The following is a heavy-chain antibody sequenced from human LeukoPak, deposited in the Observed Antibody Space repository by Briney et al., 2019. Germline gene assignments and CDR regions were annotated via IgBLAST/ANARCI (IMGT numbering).Heavy chain of an antibody. Sequence: SETLSLTCTVSGYSISSGFYWGWIRQPPGKGLDWIGNIYHSGSPYYNPSLKSRVTISLDTSKNQFSLRLNSVTAADTAVYYCARGGAGPPRSYWYFDLWGRGTPVTVSS. V-gene: IGHV4-38-2*02. D-gene: IGHD4/OR15-4a*01. CDR1: GYSISSGFY. J-gene: IGHJ2*01. CDR2: IYHSGSP. CDR3: ARGGAGPPRSYWYFDL.